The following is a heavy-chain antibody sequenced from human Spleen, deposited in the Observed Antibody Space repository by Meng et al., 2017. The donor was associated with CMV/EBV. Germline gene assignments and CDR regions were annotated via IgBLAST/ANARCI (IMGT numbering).Heavy chain of an antibody. CDR1: GASISSYY. CDR2: IAYSGKT. V-gene: IGHV4-59*01. Sequence: SETLSLTCAVSGASISSYYWNWIRQPPGKGLEWIGYIAYSGKTNYSPSLRSRVTASVDTSKNQFSLRLTSVTAADTAVYYCARVQRSSVPAAWVIDAFDIWGQGTTVTVSS. CDR3: ARVQRSSVPAAWVIDAFDI. D-gene: IGHD2-21*01. J-gene: IGHJ3*02.